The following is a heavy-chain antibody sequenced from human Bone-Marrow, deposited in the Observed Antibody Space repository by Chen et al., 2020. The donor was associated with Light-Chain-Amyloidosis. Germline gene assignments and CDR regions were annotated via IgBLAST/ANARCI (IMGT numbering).Heavy chain of an antibody. CDR2: ISWDGRST. V-gene: IGHV3-43*01. CDR1: GCTFDDFT. Sequence: EVQLVESGGVVVQPGGPMRLSWAARGCTFDDFTMHWVRQVPGKGLEWVSIISWDGRSTYYADSMKGRFTISIDNSKNSLYLQMNSLRTEDTALYYCVKDIEQYQLLFGLGYWGQGTLVPVSS. CDR3: VKDIEQYQLLFGLGY. D-gene: IGHD2-2*01. J-gene: IGHJ4*02.